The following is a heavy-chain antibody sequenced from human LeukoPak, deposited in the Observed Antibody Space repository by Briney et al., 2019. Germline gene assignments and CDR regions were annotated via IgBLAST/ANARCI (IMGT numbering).Heavy chain of an antibody. J-gene: IGHJ4*02. V-gene: IGHV4-61*01. CDR1: GVSVTSFSFY. Sequence: SETLSLTCAVSGVSVTSFSFYWTWIRQPPGKGLQWIGYIYYTGGTNYNPSLKSRVTISADTSKNQFSLTLSSVTAADTAVYFCARGGYDSSGYYYFDYRGQGSPVTVSS. CDR2: IYYTGGT. D-gene: IGHD3-22*01. CDR3: ARGGYDSSGYYYFDY.